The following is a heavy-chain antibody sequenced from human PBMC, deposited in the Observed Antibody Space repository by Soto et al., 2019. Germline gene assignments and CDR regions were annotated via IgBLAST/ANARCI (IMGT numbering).Heavy chain of an antibody. CDR3: AREGVVAANLYYGMDV. CDR1: GFTFSSYA. V-gene: IGHV3-30*04. J-gene: IGHJ6*02. Sequence: GGSLRLSCAASGFTFSSYAMHWVRQAPGKGLEWVAVISYDGKNKYYADSVKGRFTITRDNSKNTLYLQKNSMGTEDTAVSYCAREGVVAANLYYGMDVWGQGTTVTVSS. D-gene: IGHD2-15*01. CDR2: ISYDGKNK.